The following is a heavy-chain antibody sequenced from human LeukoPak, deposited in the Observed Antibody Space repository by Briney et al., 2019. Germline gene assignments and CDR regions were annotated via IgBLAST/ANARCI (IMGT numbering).Heavy chain of an antibody. J-gene: IGHJ2*01. CDR3: ARATYSSTWYSRYFDL. V-gene: IGHV3-13*01. CDR1: GFTFSSYD. Sequence: GGSLRLSCAASGFTFSSYDMHWVRQATGKGLEWVPGIGTAGDIYYPGSVKGRFTISRENAKKSLYLQMNSLRAGDTAVYYCARATYSSTWYSRYFDLWGRGTLVTVSS. D-gene: IGHD6-13*01. CDR2: IGTAGDI.